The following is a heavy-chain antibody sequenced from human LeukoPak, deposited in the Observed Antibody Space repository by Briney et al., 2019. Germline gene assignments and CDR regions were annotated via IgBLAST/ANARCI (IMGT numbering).Heavy chain of an antibody. CDR1: GGSISSYY. J-gene: IGHJ4*02. V-gene: IGHV4-59*08. CDR3: ARLPRITTFFDS. D-gene: IGHD3-9*01. CDR2: IYYSGST. Sequence: PSETLSLTCTVSGGSISSYYWSWIRQPPGTGLEWIGYIYYSGSTNYNPSLKSRVTISVDTSKNQFSLKLSSVTAADTAVYYCARLPRITTFFDSWGQGTLVTVSS.